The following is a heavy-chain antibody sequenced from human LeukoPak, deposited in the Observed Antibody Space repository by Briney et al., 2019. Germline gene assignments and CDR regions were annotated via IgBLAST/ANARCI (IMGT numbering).Heavy chain of an antibody. V-gene: IGHV4-59*08. D-gene: IGHD6-13*01. CDR1: GGSISGYY. CDR2: LDYSGSP. J-gene: IGHJ4*02. Sequence: SETLSLTCTVSGGSISGYYWSWIRLPPGKGLEWIGFLDYSGSPNYNPSFKSRLTVSVDTSKNQFSLKLRSVTAADTAVYYCARHGDSWTFDYWGQGTLVTVSS. CDR3: ARHGDSWTFDY.